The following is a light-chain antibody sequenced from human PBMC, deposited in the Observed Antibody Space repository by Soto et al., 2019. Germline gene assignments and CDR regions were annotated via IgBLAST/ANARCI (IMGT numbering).Light chain of an antibody. Sequence: DIQMTQSPSSLSASVGDRVTITCRASETIRNYLNWYQHKTGEAPKFLIYAASSLQSGVPSRFSGSGSGTDFTLTINSLQPEDVATYFCQHSYSIPYTFGQGTKLEIK. CDR1: ETIRNY. CDR3: QHSYSIPYT. CDR2: AAS. J-gene: IGKJ2*01. V-gene: IGKV1-39*01.